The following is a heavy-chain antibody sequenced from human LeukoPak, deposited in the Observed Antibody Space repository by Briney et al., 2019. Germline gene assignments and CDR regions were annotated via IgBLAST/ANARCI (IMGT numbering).Heavy chain of an antibody. D-gene: IGHD6-19*01. CDR3: AKDLAVAGTGGGFDY. V-gene: IGHV3-23*01. CDR1: GFTFSLEA. CDR2: MSGTGDNT. J-gene: IGHJ4*02. Sequence: GGSLRLSCAASGFTFSLEAMSWVRQAPGKGLEWVSSMSGTGDNTHYADSVKGGFTISRDTSKNTLYLQMNSLRVEDTALYFCAKDLAVAGTGGGFDYWGQGTLVTVSS.